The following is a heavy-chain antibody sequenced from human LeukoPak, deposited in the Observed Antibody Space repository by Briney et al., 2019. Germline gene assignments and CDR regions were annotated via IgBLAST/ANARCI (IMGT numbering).Heavy chain of an antibody. CDR1: GFIFRDYW. J-gene: IGHJ4*02. D-gene: IGHD6-19*01. Sequence: GGSLRLSCAGSGFIFRDYWLTWVRQAPGRGLEWGANINPDGSDKNYVDSLKGLFTIFRDNPKNLLFLQMNSLRVEDTAVYYCAGPPQAGPFDYWGQGTLVTVSS. V-gene: IGHV3-7*01. CDR2: INPDGSDK. CDR3: AGPPQAGPFDY.